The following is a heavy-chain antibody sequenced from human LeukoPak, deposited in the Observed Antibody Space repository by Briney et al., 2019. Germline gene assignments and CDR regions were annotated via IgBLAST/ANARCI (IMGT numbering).Heavy chain of an antibody. V-gene: IGHV3-23*01. J-gene: IGHJ5*02. D-gene: IGHD3-10*01. CDR1: GFTFSSYA. CDR2: ISGSGGST. Sequence: GGSLRLSCAASGFTFSSYAMSWVRQAPGKGLEWVSAISGSGGSTYYADSVKGRFTISRDSSKNTLYLQMNSLRAEDTAVYYCAKDEDGSGSYSNWFDPWGQGTLVTVSS. CDR3: AKDEDGSGSYSNWFDP.